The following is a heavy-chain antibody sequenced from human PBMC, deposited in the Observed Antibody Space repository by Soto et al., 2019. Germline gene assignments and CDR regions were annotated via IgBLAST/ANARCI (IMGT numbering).Heavy chain of an antibody. V-gene: IGHV4-31*03. J-gene: IGHJ5*02. CDR1: GDSVKSVGYY. CDR3: GRGVSSGWNPTRVDP. D-gene: IGHD6-25*01. Sequence: QVHLQESAPGLVKPSETLSLTCSVSGDSVKSVGYYWTWIRQPPGKGFEWLGDIYNTGTSRFNASLRGRLTISADASSNTFSLTLTSVTVADTAVYFCGRGVSSGWNPTRVDPWVHGSL. CDR2: IYNTGTS.